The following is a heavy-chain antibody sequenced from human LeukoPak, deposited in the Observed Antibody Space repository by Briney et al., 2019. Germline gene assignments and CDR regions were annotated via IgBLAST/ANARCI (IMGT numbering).Heavy chain of an antibody. J-gene: IGHJ4*02. V-gene: IGHV4-39*07. Sequence: KPSETLSLTCTVSGGSTSSSNYYWGWIRQPPGKGLEWIGEINHSGSTNYNPSLKSRVTISVDTSKNQFSLKLSSVTAADTAVYYCATNSIVVVPAAIPGYWGQGTLVTVSS. CDR1: GGSTSSSNYY. CDR2: INHSGST. D-gene: IGHD2-2*02. CDR3: ATNSIVVVPAAIPGY.